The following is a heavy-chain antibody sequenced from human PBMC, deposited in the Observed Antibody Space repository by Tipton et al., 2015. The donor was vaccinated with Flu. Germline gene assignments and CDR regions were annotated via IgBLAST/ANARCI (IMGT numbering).Heavy chain of an antibody. Sequence: TLSLTCSVSGIPMRSGIQSWSWIRQSAGKGLEWIGNIFRTGTTYRNSSLKSRATISIDTSKNQFSLKVFSVTAGDTAVYYCARRDYSNYVSEPKNWFDPWGQGALVTVSS. CDR1: GIPMRSGIQS. CDR3: ARRDYSNYVSEPKNWFDP. J-gene: IGHJ5*02. V-gene: IGHV4-61*09. CDR2: IFRTGTT. D-gene: IGHD4-11*01.